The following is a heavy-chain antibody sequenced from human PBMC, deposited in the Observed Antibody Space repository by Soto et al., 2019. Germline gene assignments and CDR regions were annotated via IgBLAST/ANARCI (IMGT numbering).Heavy chain of an antibody. D-gene: IGHD6-6*01. V-gene: IGHV1-18*01. CDR3: ARAGIAARRGGLGFDY. Sequence: ASVKVSCKASGYTFTSYGISWVRQAPGQGLEWMGWISAYNGNTNYAQKLQGRVTMTTDTSTSTAYVELRSLRSDDTAVYYCARAGIAARRGGLGFDYWGQGTLVTVSS. CDR1: GYTFTSYG. J-gene: IGHJ4*02. CDR2: ISAYNGNT.